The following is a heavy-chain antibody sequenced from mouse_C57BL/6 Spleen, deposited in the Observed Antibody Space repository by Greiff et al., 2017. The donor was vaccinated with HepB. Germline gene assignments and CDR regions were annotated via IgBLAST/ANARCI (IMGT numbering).Heavy chain of an antibody. D-gene: IGHD2-1*01. CDR3: TRDGNYLDWFAY. V-gene: IGHV5-9-1*02. CDR1: GFTFSSYA. J-gene: IGHJ3*01. Sequence: EVKLVESGEGLVKPGGSLKLSCAASGFTFSSYAMSWVRQTPEKRLEWVAYISSGGDYIYYADTVKGRFTISRDNARNTLYLQMSSLKSEDTAMYYCTRDGNYLDWFAYWGQGTLVTVSA. CDR2: ISSGGDYI.